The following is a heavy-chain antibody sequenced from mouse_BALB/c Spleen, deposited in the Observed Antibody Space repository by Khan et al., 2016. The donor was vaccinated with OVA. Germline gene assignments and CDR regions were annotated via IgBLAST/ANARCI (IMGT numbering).Heavy chain of an antibody. Sequence: QMQLEESGAELAKPGASVKMSCTASGYTFTTYWIHWIKQRPGQGLEWIGYINPSTGYTEYNQNFKDKATLTTDESYSAAYLQLSSLTSEDSAVNSGTRRGLYGLFAFWGQGTLVTVSA. V-gene: IGHV1-7*01. D-gene: IGHD1-1*02. J-gene: IGHJ3*01. CDR2: INPSTGYT. CDR3: TRRGLYGLFAF. CDR1: GYTFTTYW.